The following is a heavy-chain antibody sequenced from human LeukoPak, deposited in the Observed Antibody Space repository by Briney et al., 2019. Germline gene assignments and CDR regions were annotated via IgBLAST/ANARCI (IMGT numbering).Heavy chain of an antibody. J-gene: IGHJ4*02. Sequence: SETLSLTCTVSGGSISSGGYYWTWIRLPPGKGLEWIGYIYHSGSTYYNPSLKSRVTISVDRSKNQFSLKLSSVAAADTAVYYCARNIAVAGRHFDYWGQGTLVPVSS. CDR3: ARNIAVAGRHFDY. D-gene: IGHD6-19*01. V-gene: IGHV4-30-2*01. CDR2: IYHSGST. CDR1: GGSISSGGYY.